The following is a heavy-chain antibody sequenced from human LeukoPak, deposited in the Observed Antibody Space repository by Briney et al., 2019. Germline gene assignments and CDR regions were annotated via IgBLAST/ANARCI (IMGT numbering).Heavy chain of an antibody. V-gene: IGHV3-21*01. CDR1: GFTFSSYS. Sequence: GGSLRLSCAASGFTFSSYSMNWGRQAPGKGLEWVSSISSSSSYIYYADPVKGRFTISRDNAKNSLYLQMNSLRAEDTAVYYCARVSGWGPAATQGWFDPWGQGTLVTVSS. CDR3: ARVSGWGPAATQGWFDP. J-gene: IGHJ5*02. D-gene: IGHD2-2*01. CDR2: ISSSSSYI.